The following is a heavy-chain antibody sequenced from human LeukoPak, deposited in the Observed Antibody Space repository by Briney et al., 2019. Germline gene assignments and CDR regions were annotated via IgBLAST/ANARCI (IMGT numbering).Heavy chain of an antibody. CDR1: GFTFSAYA. V-gene: IGHV3-23*01. J-gene: IGHJ4*02. Sequence: GGSLRLSCAPSGFTFSAYAMSWVRQAPGKGLEWVTSITGYGDRTYYADSVKGRFTISRDNSDNTLYLQMNSLRDEDTAIYYCAKEGTPMASSYFDYWGQGTLIAVSS. CDR3: AKEGTPMASSYFDY. D-gene: IGHD5-18*01. CDR2: ITGYGDRT.